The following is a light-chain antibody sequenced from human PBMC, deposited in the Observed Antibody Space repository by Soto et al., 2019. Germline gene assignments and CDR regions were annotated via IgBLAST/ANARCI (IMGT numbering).Light chain of an antibody. CDR2: AAS. CDR1: QDIRND. J-gene: IGKJ1*01. V-gene: IGKV1-6*01. Sequence: AIQMTQSPSSLSASVGDRVTITCRASQDIRNDLGWYQQKPGKTPKLLIFAASSLQSGVPSRFSGSGPGTDFTLTISSLQPEDFATYYCLQDFNYPWTFGQGTEVEIE. CDR3: LQDFNYPWT.